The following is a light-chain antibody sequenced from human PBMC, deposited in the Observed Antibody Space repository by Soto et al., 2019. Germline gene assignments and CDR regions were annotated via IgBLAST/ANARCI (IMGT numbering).Light chain of an antibody. CDR3: QQYNSYSVT. CDR2: KAS. CDR1: QSISSW. Sequence: DIQMTKSPSTLSASVGYRVTITCRASQSISSWLAWYQQKPGKAPKLLIYKASSLESGVPSRFSGSGSGTEFTLTISSLQPDDFATYYCQQYNSYSVTFGQGTKGDIK. J-gene: IGKJ1*01. V-gene: IGKV1-5*03.